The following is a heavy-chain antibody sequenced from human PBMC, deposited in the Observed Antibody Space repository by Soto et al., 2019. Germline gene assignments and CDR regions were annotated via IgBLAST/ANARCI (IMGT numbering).Heavy chain of an antibody. CDR1: GFNFTRNG. CDR3: AKVQAGATVDC. Sequence: QVHLVESGGGVVQPGKSLTLSCVVSGFNFTRNGMHWVRQAPGKGLEWVAAITSGGGSQYYADSVKGRFTISRGNSRNTLLLQVNSLGPEDTAVYYWAKVQAGATVDCWCQGTLVTVSS. CDR2: ITSGGGSQ. V-gene: IGHV3-30*18. J-gene: IGHJ4*02.